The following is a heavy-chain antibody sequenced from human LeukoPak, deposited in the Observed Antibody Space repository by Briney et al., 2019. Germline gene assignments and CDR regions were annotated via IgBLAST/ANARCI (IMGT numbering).Heavy chain of an antibody. D-gene: IGHD2-2*01. CDR3: ARGGNKYQLLSYYYYYYMDV. Sequence: ASVTVSCMPSGYTFTRDALNWVRQAPEEGREWVGWINPKGGGTKYAQTLQGRVTITRNTSISTAYIELSSLRSEDTAVYHCARGGNKYQLLSYYYYYYMDVWGKGTTVTISS. CDR1: GYTFTRDA. J-gene: IGHJ6*03. V-gene: IGHV1-8*01. CDR2: INPKGGGT.